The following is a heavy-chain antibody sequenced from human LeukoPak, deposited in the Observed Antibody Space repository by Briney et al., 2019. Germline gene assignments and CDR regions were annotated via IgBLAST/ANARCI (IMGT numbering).Heavy chain of an antibody. CDR1: GGSISSYY. CDR3: ARSFRSLRSYYFDY. Sequence: ASETLSLTCTVSGGSISSYYWSWIRQHPGKGLEWIGYIYYSGSTYYNPSLKSRVTISVDTSKNQFSLKLSSVTAADTAVYYCARSFRSLRSYYFDYWGQGTLVTVSS. CDR2: IYYSGST. V-gene: IGHV4-59*06. J-gene: IGHJ4*02.